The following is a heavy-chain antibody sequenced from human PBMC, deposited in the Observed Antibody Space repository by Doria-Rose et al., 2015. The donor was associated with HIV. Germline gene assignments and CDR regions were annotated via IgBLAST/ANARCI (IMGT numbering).Heavy chain of an antibody. CDR2: IFSDDER. J-gene: IGHJ4*02. CDR1: GVSLSSPGMG. CDR3: ARIRSSRWYHKYYFDF. D-gene: IGHD6-13*01. Sequence: QVTLKESGPVLVKPTETLTLTCTVSGVSLSSPGMGVSWICQPPGKALEWLANIFSDDERSYNTSLKSRLTISRCTSRSQVVLTMTDMDPVDTATYYCARIRSSRWYHKYYFDFWGQGTLVIVSA. V-gene: IGHV2-26*01.